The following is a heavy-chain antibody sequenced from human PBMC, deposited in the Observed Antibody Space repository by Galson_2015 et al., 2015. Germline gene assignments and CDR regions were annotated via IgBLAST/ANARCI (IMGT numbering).Heavy chain of an antibody. V-gene: IGHV1-3*01. CDR1: GYTFTSYA. D-gene: IGHD6-13*01. CDR3: ARSDQQQESNWFDP. Sequence: SVKVSCKASGYTFTSYAMHWVRQAPGQRLEWMGWINAGNGNTKYSQKFQGRVTITRDTSASTAYMKLSSVTAADTAVYYCARSDQQQESNWFDPWGQGTLVTVSS. J-gene: IGHJ5*02. CDR2: INAGNGNT.